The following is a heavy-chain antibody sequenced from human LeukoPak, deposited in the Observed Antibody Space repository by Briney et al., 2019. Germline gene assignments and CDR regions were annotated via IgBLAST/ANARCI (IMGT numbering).Heavy chain of an antibody. V-gene: IGHV3-23*01. CDR1: GFTLSSYE. D-gene: IGHD6-19*01. CDR2: IDYSRGDT. CDR3: ARNSGWYGVS. Sequence: GGSLRLSCTAYGFTLSSYEMSWIRQAPGKGLEWVSSIDYSRGDTHYADSVKGRFTISRDKSKNTLYLHLSSLRGDATAVYFCARNSGWYGVSWGQGTLVTVSS. J-gene: IGHJ4*02.